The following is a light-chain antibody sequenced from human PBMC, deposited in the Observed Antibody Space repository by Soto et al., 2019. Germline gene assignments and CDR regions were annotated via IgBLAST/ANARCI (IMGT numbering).Light chain of an antibody. CDR3: QQYNNWPRT. Sequence: ENVLTQAPGTLSLSPGERATPSCRASQSVSSSYLAWYQQKPGQAPRLLIYGASSRATGIPDRFSGSGSGTDFTLTISSLQSEDFAVYYCQQYNNWPRTFGQGTKVDIK. V-gene: IGKV3-20*01. CDR2: GAS. CDR1: QSVSSSY. J-gene: IGKJ1*01.